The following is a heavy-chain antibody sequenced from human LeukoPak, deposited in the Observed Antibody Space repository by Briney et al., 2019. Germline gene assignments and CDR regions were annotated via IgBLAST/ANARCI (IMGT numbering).Heavy chain of an antibody. Sequence: ASVKVSCKASGYTFTGYYMHWVRQAPGQGLEWMGWINPNSGGTNYAQKFQGRVTMTRDTSISTAYMELSRLRSDDTAVYYCARVSAPSFPYYYDSSGYPDYWGQGTLVTVSS. CDR2: INPNSGGT. CDR1: GYTFTGYY. V-gene: IGHV1-2*02. J-gene: IGHJ4*02. D-gene: IGHD3-22*01. CDR3: ARVSAPSFPYYYDSSGYPDY.